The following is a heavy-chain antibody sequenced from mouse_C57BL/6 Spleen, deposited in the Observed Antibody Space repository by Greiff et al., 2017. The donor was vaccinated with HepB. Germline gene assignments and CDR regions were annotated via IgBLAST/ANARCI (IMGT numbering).Heavy chain of an antibody. D-gene: IGHD1-1*01. V-gene: IGHV1-78*01. J-gene: IGHJ1*03. Sequence: VKLQQSDAELVKPGASVKISCKVSGYTFTDHTIHWMKQRPEQGLEWIGYIYPRDGSTKYNEKFKGKATLTADKSSSTAYMQLNSLTSEDSAVYFCARPDYYGSSSPWYFDVWGTGTTVTVSS. CDR2: IYPRDGST. CDR1: GYTFTDHT. CDR3: ARPDYYGSSSPWYFDV.